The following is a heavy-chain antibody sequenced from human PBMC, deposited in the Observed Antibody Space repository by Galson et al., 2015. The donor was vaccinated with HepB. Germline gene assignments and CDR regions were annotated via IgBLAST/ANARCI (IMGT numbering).Heavy chain of an antibody. CDR3: ARKSGYPKTLYYYYYYMDV. D-gene: IGHD3-3*01. CDR2: IKQDGSEK. Sequence: SLRLSCAASGFTFSSYWMSWVRQAPGKGLEWVANIKQDGSEKYYVDSVKGRFTISRDNAKNSLYLQMNSLRAEDTAVYYCARKSGYPKTLYYYYYYMDVWGKGTTVTVSS. V-gene: IGHV3-7*01. J-gene: IGHJ6*03. CDR1: GFTFSSYW.